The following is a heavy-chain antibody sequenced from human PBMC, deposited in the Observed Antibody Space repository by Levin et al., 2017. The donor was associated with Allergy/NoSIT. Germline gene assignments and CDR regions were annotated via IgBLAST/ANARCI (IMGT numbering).Heavy chain of an antibody. CDR1: GFTFSNYG. D-gene: IGHD3-16*01. J-gene: IGHJ4*02. CDR2: MSYDGSKK. CDR3: AKDTVGGGYFDY. V-gene: IGHV3-30*18. Sequence: GESLKISCAASGFTFSNYGMHWVRQAPGKGLEWVAIMSYDGSKKYYADSVKGRFTISRDNSKNTLYLQMNSLRAEDTAMYYCAKDTVGGGYFDYWGQGTLVTVSS.